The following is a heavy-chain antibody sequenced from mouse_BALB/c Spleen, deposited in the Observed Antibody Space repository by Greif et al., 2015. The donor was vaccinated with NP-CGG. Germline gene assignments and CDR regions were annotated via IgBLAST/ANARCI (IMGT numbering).Heavy chain of an antibody. CDR2: IDPANGNT. V-gene: IGHV14-3*02. CDR1: GFNIKDTY. CDR3: ARRYDGAFDY. J-gene: IGHJ2*01. D-gene: IGHD2-14*01. Sequence: EVMLVESGAELVEPGASVKLSCTASGFNIKDTYMHWVKQRPEQGLEWIGRIDPANGNTKYDPKFQGKATITADTSSNTAYLQLSGLSSEDAAVYYCARRYDGAFDYWGQGTTLTVSS.